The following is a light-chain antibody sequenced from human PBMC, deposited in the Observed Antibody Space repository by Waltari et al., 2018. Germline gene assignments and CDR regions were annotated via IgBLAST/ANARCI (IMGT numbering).Light chain of an antibody. V-gene: IGKV3-20*01. CDR2: AAS. J-gene: IGKJ1*01. CDR1: QSGSKY. CDR3: QNHERLPAK. Sequence: ELVLTQSPGTLSLSPGDRATLSCRSSQSGSKYLAWYQQRPGQAPRLLIYAASTRATGIPDRFSGSGFGTDFSLTISRLEPEDFAVYYCQNHERLPAKFGQGTKVEIK.